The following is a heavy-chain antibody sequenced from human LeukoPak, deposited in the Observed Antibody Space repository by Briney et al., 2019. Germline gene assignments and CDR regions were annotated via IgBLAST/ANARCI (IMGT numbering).Heavy chain of an antibody. CDR2: VCYSGSA. V-gene: IGHV4-59*08. J-gene: IGHJ4*02. CDR1: GDSVSSYY. CDR3: ARRRDGYNYNYFDY. Sequence: PSETLSLTCSVSGDSVSSYYWNWIRQPPGKGLEWIGHVCYSGSANYKPSLESRVTISLDTSKNQFSLKLSSVTAADTAVYYCARRRDGYNYNYFDYWGQGTLVTVSS. D-gene: IGHD5-24*01.